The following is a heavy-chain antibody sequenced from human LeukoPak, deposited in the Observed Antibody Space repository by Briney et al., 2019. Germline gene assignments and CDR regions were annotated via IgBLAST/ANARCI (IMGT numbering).Heavy chain of an antibody. CDR3: TSIPLGGGSGMKEGFDP. J-gene: IGHJ5*02. D-gene: IGHD3-10*01. V-gene: IGHV3-49*04. CDR2: IRSKAYGGTT. CDR1: GFTFGDYA. Sequence: PGGSLRLSCTASGFTFGDYAMSWVRQAPGKGLEWVGFIRSKAYGGTTEYAASVKGRFTISRDDSKSIAYLQMNSLKTEDTAVYYCTSIPLGGGSGMKEGFDPWGQGTLVTVSS.